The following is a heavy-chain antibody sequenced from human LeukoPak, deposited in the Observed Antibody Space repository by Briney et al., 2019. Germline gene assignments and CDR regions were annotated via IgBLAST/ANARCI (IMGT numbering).Heavy chain of an antibody. CDR2: IYHSGST. CDR3: AREELGETRAYYYGMDV. J-gene: IGHJ6*02. CDR1: GYSISSSNW. Sequence: SETLSLTCAVSGYSISSSNWWGWIRQPPGKGLEWIGYIYHSGSTYYNPSLKSRVTISVDTSKNQFSLKLSSVTAADTAVYYCAREELGETRAYYYGMDVWGQGTTVTVSS. V-gene: IGHV4-28*03. D-gene: IGHD3-10*01.